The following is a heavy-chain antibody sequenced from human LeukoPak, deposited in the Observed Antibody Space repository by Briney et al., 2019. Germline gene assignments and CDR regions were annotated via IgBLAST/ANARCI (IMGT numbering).Heavy chain of an antibody. D-gene: IGHD6-6*01. CDR1: GFTYSNYW. CDR2: INQDGSVK. V-gene: IGHV3-7*01. J-gene: IGHJ4*02. Sequence: PGGSLRLSCEASGFTYSNYWMMWVRQAPGKGLEWVANINQDGSVKYYVDSLRGRFTISRDNAKRSLYLQMNSLRGEDTAVYYCARIGYSSSFVDYWGQGILVTVSS. CDR3: ARIGYSSSFVDY.